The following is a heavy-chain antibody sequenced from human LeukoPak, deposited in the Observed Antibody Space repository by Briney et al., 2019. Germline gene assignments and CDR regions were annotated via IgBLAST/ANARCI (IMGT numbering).Heavy chain of an antibody. J-gene: IGHJ4*02. D-gene: IGHD6-19*01. CDR1: VFSPSRYW. Sequence: GGSLRLSCAAPVFSPSRYWAQWVRDGPERGLLRVSHGNGVGVRTTNADSVKGGFTTSRDNAKNTLYLQMNSLRAEDTAVYYCARGSTQYSSGWYGLDYWGQGTLVTVSS. CDR2: GNGVGVRT. V-gene: IGHV3-74*03. CDR3: ARGSTQYSSGWYGLDY.